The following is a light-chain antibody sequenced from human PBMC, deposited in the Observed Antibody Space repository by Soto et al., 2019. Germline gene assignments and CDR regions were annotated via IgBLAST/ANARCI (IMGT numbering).Light chain of an antibody. V-gene: IGKV1-39*01. Sequence: DIQMTQPPSSLSASVGDRVTITCRASQSISRNLNWYQHKPGKAPKLLIYAASSLQNGVPSRFSGGGSATEFTLSISSLQPEDFGTYYCQQSYTTASITFGQGTRLEIQ. CDR2: AAS. CDR3: QQSYTTASIT. J-gene: IGKJ5*01. CDR1: QSISRN.